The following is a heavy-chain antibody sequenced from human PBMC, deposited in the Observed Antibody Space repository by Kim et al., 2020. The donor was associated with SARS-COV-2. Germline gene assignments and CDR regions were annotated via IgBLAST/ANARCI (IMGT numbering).Heavy chain of an antibody. CDR3: VRVDDY. CDR2: ISSGGST. J-gene: IGHJ4*02. Sequence: SETLSLTCALSGGSISSGNWWSWVRQPPGKGLEWVGEISSGGSTRYNPSLQSRVTLLTDNSKNQFSLSLTSVTAADTAVYYCVRVDDYWGPGTLVTVSS. V-gene: IGHV4-4*02. CDR1: GGSISSGNW.